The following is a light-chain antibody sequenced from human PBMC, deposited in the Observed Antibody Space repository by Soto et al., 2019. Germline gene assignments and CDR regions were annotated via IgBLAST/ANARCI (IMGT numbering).Light chain of an antibody. CDR2: QVT. CDR1: SSDLAIYNY. J-gene: IGLJ1*01. CDR3: SSYTDSSNYV. V-gene: IGLV2-14*01. Sequence: QSALTQPASVSGSPGQSITISCTGTSSDLAIYNYVSWYQQQPGKVPKLMIYQVTNRPSGVSNRFSGSRSGKTASLTISGLQAEDEADYYCSSYTDSSNYVFGTGTKVTVL.